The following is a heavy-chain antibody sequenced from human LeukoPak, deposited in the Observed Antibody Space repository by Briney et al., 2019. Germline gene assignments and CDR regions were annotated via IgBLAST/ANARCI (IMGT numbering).Heavy chain of an antibody. CDR1: GFTFSSYS. CDR2: ISSSSSYI. D-gene: IGHD6-19*01. J-gene: IGHJ5*02. V-gene: IGHV3-21*04. Sequence: GGSLRLFCAASGFTFSSYSMNWVRQAPGKGLEWVSSISSSSSYIYYADSVKGRFTISRDNSKNTFYLQMNSLRADDTAVYYCAKGSGSGWYGWFAPWGQGTLVTVSS. CDR3: AKGSGSGWYGWFAP.